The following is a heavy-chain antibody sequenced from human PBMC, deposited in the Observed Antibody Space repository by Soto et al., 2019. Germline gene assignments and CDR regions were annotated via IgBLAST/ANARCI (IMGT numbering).Heavy chain of an antibody. D-gene: IGHD4-4*01. CDR1: GFTFGDYA. CDR3: TRDRNPFDY. V-gene: IGHV3-49*04. CDR2: IRSKAYGGTT. Sequence: GGSLRLSCTASGFTFGDYAMSWVRQAPGKGLEWVGLIRSKAYGGTTEYAASVKGRFTISRDDSKSIAYLQMNSLKTEDTAVYYCTRDRNPFDYWGQGTLVTVSS. J-gene: IGHJ4*02.